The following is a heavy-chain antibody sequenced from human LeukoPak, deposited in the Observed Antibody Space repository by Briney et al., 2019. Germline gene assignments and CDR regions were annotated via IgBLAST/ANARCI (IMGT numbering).Heavy chain of an antibody. CDR2: IYYSGST. J-gene: IGHJ4*02. CDR3: ARGDSSGRVDS. D-gene: IGHD6-19*01. V-gene: IGHV4-59*01. CDR1: GGSISDYY. Sequence: SETLSLTCTVSGGSISDYYWSWIRQPPGKGLEWIGYIYYSGSTNYNPSLKSRVTMSVDTSKNQFSLKLSSVTAADTAVYHCARGDSSGRVDSWGQGTLVTVPS.